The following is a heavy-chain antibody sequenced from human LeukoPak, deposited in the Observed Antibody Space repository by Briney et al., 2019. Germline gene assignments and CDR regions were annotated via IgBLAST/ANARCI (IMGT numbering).Heavy chain of an antibody. CDR3: ARVGSDILTGKGVYYMDV. Sequence: ASXKVSCKASGYTFTGYYMHWVRQAPGQGLEWMGWINPNSGGTNYAQKFQGRVTMTSDTSISTAYMELSRLRSDDTAVYYCARVGSDILTGKGVYYMDVWGKGTTVTVSS. V-gene: IGHV1-2*02. CDR2: INPNSGGT. CDR1: GYTFTGYY. D-gene: IGHD3-9*01. J-gene: IGHJ6*03.